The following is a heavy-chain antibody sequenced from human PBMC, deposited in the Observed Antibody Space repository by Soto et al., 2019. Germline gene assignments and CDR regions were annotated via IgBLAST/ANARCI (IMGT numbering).Heavy chain of an antibody. D-gene: IGHD6-6*01. CDR2: IYYSGST. J-gene: IGHJ5*02. CDR1: GGSISSSSYY. Sequence: SETLSLTCTVSGGSISSSSYYWGWIRQPPGKGLEWIGSIYYSGSTYYNPSLKSRVTISVDTSKNQFSLKLSSVTAADTAVYYCASEYSSSPDDGGWFDPWGQGTLVTVSS. V-gene: IGHV4-39*01. CDR3: ASEYSSSPDDGGWFDP.